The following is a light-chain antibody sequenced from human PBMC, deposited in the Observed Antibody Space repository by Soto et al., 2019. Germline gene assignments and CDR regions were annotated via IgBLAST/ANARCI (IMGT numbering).Light chain of an antibody. CDR1: QSVSSN. V-gene: IGKV3-15*01. Sequence: IVMTQSPATLSVSHGERATLSCRASQSVSSNLAWYQQKPGQAPRLLIYDASTRATGIPARFSGSGSGTEFTLTISSLQSEDFAVYYCQQYNNWPRTFGQGTKVDIK. CDR3: QQYNNWPRT. J-gene: IGKJ1*01. CDR2: DAS.